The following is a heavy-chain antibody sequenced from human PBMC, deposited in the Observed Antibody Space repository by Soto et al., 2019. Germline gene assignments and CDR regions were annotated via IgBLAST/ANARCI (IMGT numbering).Heavy chain of an antibody. J-gene: IGHJ4*02. Sequence: PSETLSLTCAVYGGSFSGYYWSWIRQPPGKGLEWIGEINHSGSTNYNPSLKSRVTISVDTSKNQFSLRLTSMTAVDTAVYYCARGSRTGTTGYYFDYWGQGMLVTVSS. D-gene: IGHD1-1*01. CDR2: INHSGST. CDR1: GGSFSGYY. V-gene: IGHV4-34*01. CDR3: ARGSRTGTTGYYFDY.